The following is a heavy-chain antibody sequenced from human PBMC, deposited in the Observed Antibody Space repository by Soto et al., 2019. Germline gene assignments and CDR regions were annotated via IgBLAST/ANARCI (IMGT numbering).Heavy chain of an antibody. CDR3: ARSTSSGYSYNWFDP. D-gene: IGHD3-22*01. CDR1: CGSISSGGYY. V-gene: IGHV4-31*03. CDR2: IYYSGST. Sequence: QVQLQESGPGLVKPSQTLSLTCTVSCGSISSGGYYWSWIRQHPGKGLEWIGYIYYSGSTYYNPSLKSRVTISVDTSKNQFSLKLSSVTAADTAVYYCARSTSSGYSYNWFDPWGQGTLVTVSS. J-gene: IGHJ5*02.